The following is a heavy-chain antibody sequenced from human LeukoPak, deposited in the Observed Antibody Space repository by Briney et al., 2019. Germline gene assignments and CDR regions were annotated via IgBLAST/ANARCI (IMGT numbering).Heavy chain of an antibody. V-gene: IGHV1-69*04. Sequence: GASVKVSCKASGGTFTNCAISWVRQAPGKGLEWLGRIIPILGLGNYAQKFQGRVTITAGKSTSTVYMELSSLRSEDTAVYYCARDQVSSSSTIAYWGQGTLVTVSS. CDR1: GGTFTNCA. CDR3: ARDQVSSSSTIAY. D-gene: IGHD6-6*01. J-gene: IGHJ4*02. CDR2: IIPILGLG.